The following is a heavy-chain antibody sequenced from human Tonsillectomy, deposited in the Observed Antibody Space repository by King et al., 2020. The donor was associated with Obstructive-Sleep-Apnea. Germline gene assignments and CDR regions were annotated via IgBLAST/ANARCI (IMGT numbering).Heavy chain of an antibody. CDR3: ARGVPRSKLESGWAPFDI. Sequence: QLQESGPGLVKPSETLSLTCTVSDGSISNYYWTWIRQPPGKGLEWIGYIYYSGSTNCNPSLKSRGTVSVDTSKNQLSLNRTSVTAADTAVYYCARGVPRSKLESGWAPFDIWGQGTMVTVSS. J-gene: IGHJ3*02. D-gene: IGHD6-19*01. CDR1: DGSISNYY. CDR2: IYYSGST. V-gene: IGHV4-59*01.